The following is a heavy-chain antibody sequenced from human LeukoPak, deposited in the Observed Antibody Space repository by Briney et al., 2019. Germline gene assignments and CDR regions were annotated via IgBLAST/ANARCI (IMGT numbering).Heavy chain of an antibody. CDR2: ISYDGSNK. J-gene: IGHJ4*02. D-gene: IGHD3-22*01. V-gene: IGHV3-30*04. CDR1: GFTFSSYA. CDR3: ARSFYDSSGYYLF. Sequence: GGSLRLSCAASGFTFSSYAMHWVRQAPGKGLEWVAVISYDGSNKYYADSVKGRFTISRDNSKNTLYLQMNSLRAEDTAVYYCARSFYDSSGYYLFWGQGTLVTVSS.